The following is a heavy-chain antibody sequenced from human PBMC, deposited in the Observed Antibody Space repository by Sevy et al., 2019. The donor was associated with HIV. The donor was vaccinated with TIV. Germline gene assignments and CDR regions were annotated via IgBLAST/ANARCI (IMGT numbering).Heavy chain of an antibody. D-gene: IGHD3-22*01. CDR1: GFTFNTHA. V-gene: IGHV3-23*01. CDR3: AKALNPALESMLEVNLRSLKGFDV. CDR2: ISGPGYGT. Sequence: GGSLRLSCAASGFTFNTHAMNWVRQAPGKGLEWVSVISGPGYGTNYADSVKGRFTISRDNSKNTLYLKMNSLRDDDTAVYYFAKALNPALESMLEVNLRSLKGFDVWGQGTMVTVSS. J-gene: IGHJ3*01.